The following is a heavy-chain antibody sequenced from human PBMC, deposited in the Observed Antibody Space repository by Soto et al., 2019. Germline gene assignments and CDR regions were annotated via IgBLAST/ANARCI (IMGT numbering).Heavy chain of an antibody. D-gene: IGHD3-22*01. V-gene: IGHV3-30*18. CDR1: GFTFSSYG. CDR3: AKSPFYYDSHLYYFDY. Sequence: GGSLRLSCAASGFTFSSYGMHWVRQAPGKGLEWVAVISYDGSNKYYADSVKGRFTISRDNSKNMLYLQMNSLRAEDTAVYYCAKSPFYYDSHLYYFDYWGQGTLVTVSS. J-gene: IGHJ4*02. CDR2: ISYDGSNK.